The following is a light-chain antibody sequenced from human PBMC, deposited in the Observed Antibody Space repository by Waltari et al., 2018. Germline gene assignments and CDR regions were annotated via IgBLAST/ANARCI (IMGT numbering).Light chain of an antibody. CDR2: EGN. V-gene: IGLV2-23*01. J-gene: IGLJ3*02. CDR1: DVAYFNL. CDR3: CSYAGGTSWV. Sequence: QSALTQPASVSGSYGQSITISCGDVAYFNLVSWYQQQPGKAPKVLIYEGNKRPSGLSDRFSGSKSGNTASLTISGLQADDQADYYCCSYAGGTSWVFGGGTKLTVL.